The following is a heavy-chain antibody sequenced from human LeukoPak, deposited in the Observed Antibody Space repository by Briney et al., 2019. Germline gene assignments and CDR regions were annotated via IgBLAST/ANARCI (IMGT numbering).Heavy chain of an antibody. V-gene: IGHV3-48*01. Sequence: GGSLRLSCAASGFTFSSYSMNWVRQAPGKGLEWVSYISSSSSTKYYADSVKGRLTISRDNAKNSLYLQMNSLRAEDTAVYYCARDANTGIYWFDYWGQGTLVTVSS. D-gene: IGHD1-26*01. J-gene: IGHJ4*02. CDR2: ISSSSSTK. CDR3: ARDANTGIYWFDY. CDR1: GFTFSSYS.